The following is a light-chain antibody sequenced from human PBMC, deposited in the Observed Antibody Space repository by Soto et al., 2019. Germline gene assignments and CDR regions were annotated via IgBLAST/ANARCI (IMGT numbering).Light chain of an antibody. CDR1: SGHSSYI. CDR2: LEGSGSY. J-gene: IGLJ3*02. CDR3: ETWDSNTHV. V-gene: IGLV4-60*02. Sequence: QPVLIQSSSASASLGSSVKLTCTLSSGHSSYIIAWHQQQPGKAPRYLMKLEGSGSYNKGSGVPDRFSGSSSGADRYLTISNLQFEDEADYYCETWDSNTHVFGGGTKLTVL.